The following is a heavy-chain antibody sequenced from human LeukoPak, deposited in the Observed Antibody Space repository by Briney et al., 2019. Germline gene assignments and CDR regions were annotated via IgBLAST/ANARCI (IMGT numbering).Heavy chain of an antibody. Sequence: PSQTLSLTCTVSGGSISSGSYYWSWIRQPAGKGLEWIGRINTSGSTNYNPSLKSRVTISVDTSKNQFSLKLSSVTAADTAVYYCARANTGLAGYYYYYMDVWGKGTTVTVSS. J-gene: IGHJ6*03. CDR2: INTSGST. CDR3: ARANTGLAGYYYYYMDV. V-gene: IGHV4-61*02. CDR1: GGSISSGSYY.